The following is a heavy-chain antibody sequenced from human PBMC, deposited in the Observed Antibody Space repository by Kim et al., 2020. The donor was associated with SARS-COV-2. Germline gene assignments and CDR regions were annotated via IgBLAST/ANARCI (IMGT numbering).Heavy chain of an antibody. CDR1: GYTFTSYG. V-gene: IGHV1-18*01. D-gene: IGHD3-9*01. CDR2: ISAYNGNT. Sequence: ASVKVSCKASGYTFTSYGISWVRQAPGQGLEWMGWISAYNGNTNYAQKLQGRVTMTTDTSTSTAYMELRSLRSDDTAVYYCARDRNDILTGYHGGVDYWGQGTLVTVSS. CDR3: ARDRNDILTGYHGGVDY. J-gene: IGHJ4*02.